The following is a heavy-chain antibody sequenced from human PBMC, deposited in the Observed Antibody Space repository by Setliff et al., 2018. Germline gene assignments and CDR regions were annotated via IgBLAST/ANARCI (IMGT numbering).Heavy chain of an antibody. CDR1: GYTFTRYY. V-gene: IGHV1-46*01. Sequence: ASVKVSCKASGYTFTRYYMHWVRQAPGQGLEWMGIINPSGGSTSYAQKFQGRVTMTRDTSMSTVYMGLSSLRFEDTAVYYCARERAGGRGFTFGAIYYYYGMDVWGQGTTVTVSS. CDR2: INPSGGST. D-gene: IGHD3-16*01. CDR3: ARERAGGRGFTFGAIYYYYGMDV. J-gene: IGHJ6*02.